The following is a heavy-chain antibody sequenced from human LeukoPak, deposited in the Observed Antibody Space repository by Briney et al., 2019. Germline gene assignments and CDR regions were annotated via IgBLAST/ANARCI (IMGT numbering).Heavy chain of an antibody. CDR2: ITDSGDGT. CDR3: AKDSPVATR. D-gene: IGHD1-26*01. J-gene: IGHJ4*01. V-gene: IGHV3-23*01. Sequence: PGGSLRLSCAAPGFTFSSSAMSWVRQAPGRGLEWVSSITDSGDGTYYADSVKGRFTISRDDSKNTLYLQMNSLRAEDTAVYYCAKDSPVATRWGQGTLVTVSS. CDR1: GFTFSSSA.